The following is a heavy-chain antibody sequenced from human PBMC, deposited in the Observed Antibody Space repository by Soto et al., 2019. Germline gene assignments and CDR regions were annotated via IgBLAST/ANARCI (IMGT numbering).Heavy chain of an antibody. V-gene: IGHV1-69*01. D-gene: IGHD5-18*01. CDR1: GDTLSTHG. Sequence: QVQLVQSGAEVKKPGSSVKVSCKASGDTLSTHGISWVRQAPGQGLEWRGGTIPIIGTTDYAEKFQGRVTITADESTTTSYMELSSLRPDDTAVYYCAAGDRSDTVDHWGQGPLVTVSS. J-gene: IGHJ4*02. CDR2: TIPIIGTT. CDR3: AAGDRSDTVDH.